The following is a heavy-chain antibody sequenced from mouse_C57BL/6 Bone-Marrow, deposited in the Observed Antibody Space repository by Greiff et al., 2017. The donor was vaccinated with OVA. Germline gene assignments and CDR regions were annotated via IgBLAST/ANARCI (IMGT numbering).Heavy chain of an antibody. J-gene: IGHJ3*01. CDR2: IHPNSGST. Sequence: QVHVKQPGAELVKPGASVKLSCKASGYTFTSYWMHWVKQRPGQGLEWIGMIHPNSGSTNYNEKFKSKATLTVDKSSSTAYMQLSSLTSEDSAVXYCARGHLSWFAYWGQGTLVTVSA. D-gene: IGHD6-2*01. CDR3: ARGHLSWFAY. CDR1: GYTFTSYW. V-gene: IGHV1-64*01.